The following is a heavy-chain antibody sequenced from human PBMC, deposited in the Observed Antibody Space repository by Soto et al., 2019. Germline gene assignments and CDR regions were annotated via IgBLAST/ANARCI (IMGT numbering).Heavy chain of an antibody. CDR1: GGSFSDYS. CDR3: ARHGLTAYMVYYFDF. J-gene: IGHJ4*02. Sequence: SETLSLTCAVYGGSFSDYSWTWIRQPPGKGLEWIGEINHSGSTYYNPSLKSRITISVDTSENQFSLTLTSVTAADTAVYYCARHGLTAYMVYYFDFWGQGTLVTVS. V-gene: IGHV4-34*01. CDR2: INHSGST. D-gene: IGHD3-16*01.